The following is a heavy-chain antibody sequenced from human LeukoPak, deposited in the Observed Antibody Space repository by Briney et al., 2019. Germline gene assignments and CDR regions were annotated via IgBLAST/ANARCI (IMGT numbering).Heavy chain of an antibody. CDR1: GYTFTSYD. V-gene: IGHV1-69*13. D-gene: IGHD3-22*01. CDR3: APTSNFYDSSGPWGYFDL. J-gene: IGHJ2*01. Sequence: SVKVSCKASGYTFTSYDINWVRQAPGQGLEWMGGIIPMVGTANYGQKFAGRVTIIADESTNTAHMELSGLRSEDTAVYYCAPTSNFYDSSGPWGYFDLWGRGTLVTVSS. CDR2: IIPMVGTA.